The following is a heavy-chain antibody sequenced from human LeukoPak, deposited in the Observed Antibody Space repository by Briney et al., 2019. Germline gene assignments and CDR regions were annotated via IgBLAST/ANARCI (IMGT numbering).Heavy chain of an antibody. D-gene: IGHD3-10*01. V-gene: IGHV4-34*01. Sequence: PSETLSLTCAVYGGSFSGYYWSWIRQPPGKGLEWIGEINHSGSTNYNPSLKSRVTISVDTSKNQFSLKLSSVTAADTAVYYCARGGDRDYYGSGSYPYWGQGTLVTVSS. CDR2: INHSGST. CDR1: GGSFSGYY. CDR3: ARGGDRDYYGSGSYPY. J-gene: IGHJ4*02.